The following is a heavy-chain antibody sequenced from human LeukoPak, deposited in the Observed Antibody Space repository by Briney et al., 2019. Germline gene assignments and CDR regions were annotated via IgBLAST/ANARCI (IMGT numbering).Heavy chain of an antibody. Sequence: GRSLRLSCAASGFTFSSYEMNWVRQAAGKGLEWVSYISSSGGRIYYADSVKGRFTISRDNAKNSLYLQMNSLRAEDTALYYCARDELRTGAFDIWGQGTMVTVSS. CDR2: ISSSGGRI. CDR1: GFTFSSYE. CDR3: ARDELRTGAFDI. J-gene: IGHJ3*02. V-gene: IGHV3-48*03. D-gene: IGHD1-7*01.